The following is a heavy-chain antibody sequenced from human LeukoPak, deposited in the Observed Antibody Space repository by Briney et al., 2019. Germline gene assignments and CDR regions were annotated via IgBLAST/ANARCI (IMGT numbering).Heavy chain of an antibody. V-gene: IGHV3-7*01. CDR3: TRNQD. CDR1: GFTFNRGW. Sequence: PGGSLRLSCATSGFTFNRGWMSWVRQAPGEGLEWVANIKEDGSEKYYVDSVKGRFTISRDIAKNSLYLQMNSLRAEDTAVYYCTRNQDWGQGTLVTVSS. CDR2: IKEDGSEK. J-gene: IGHJ4*02.